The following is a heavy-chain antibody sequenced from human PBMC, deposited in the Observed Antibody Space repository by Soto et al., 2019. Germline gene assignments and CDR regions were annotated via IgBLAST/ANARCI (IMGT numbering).Heavy chain of an antibody. CDR3: HSSTGISYYYYGMDV. V-gene: IGHV3-7*05. Sequence: GGSLRLSCAASGFTFSSYWMSWVRQAPGKGLEWVANIKQDGSEKYYVDSVKGRFTISRDNAKNSLYLQMNSLRAEDTAVYYCHSSTGISYYYYGMDVWGQGTTVTVSS. J-gene: IGHJ6*02. D-gene: IGHD6-19*01. CDR2: IKQDGSEK. CDR1: GFTFSSYW.